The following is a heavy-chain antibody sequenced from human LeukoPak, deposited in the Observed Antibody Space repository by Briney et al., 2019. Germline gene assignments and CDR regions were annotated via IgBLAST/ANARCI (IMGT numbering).Heavy chain of an antibody. CDR3: ARDRFDQLLSYYFYYYSMDV. Sequence: GGSLRLSCAASGFTFSSCAMHWVRQAPGKGLEWVAVITYDGSNKYYADSVKGRFTVSRDNSKNTVYLQMNSLRGEDTAVYYCARDRFDQLLSYYFYYYSMDVWGEGTTVTVSS. D-gene: IGHD2-2*01. V-gene: IGHV3-30*04. CDR2: ITYDGSNK. CDR1: GFTFSSCA. J-gene: IGHJ6*03.